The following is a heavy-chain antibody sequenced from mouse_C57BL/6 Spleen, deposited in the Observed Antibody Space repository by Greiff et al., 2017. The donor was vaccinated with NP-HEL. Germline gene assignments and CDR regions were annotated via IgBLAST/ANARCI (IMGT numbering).Heavy chain of an antibody. CDR1: GFNIKDDY. D-gene: IGHD1-1*01. V-gene: IGHV14-4*01. J-gene: IGHJ2*01. Sequence: VQLQQSGAELVRPGASVKLSCTASGFNIKDDYMHWVKQRPEQGLEWIGWIDPENGDTESASKFQGKATITADTSSNTAYLQLSSLTSEDTAVYYCTSTTVVATNYFDYWGQGTTLTVSS. CDR2: IDPENGDT. CDR3: TSTTVVATNYFDY.